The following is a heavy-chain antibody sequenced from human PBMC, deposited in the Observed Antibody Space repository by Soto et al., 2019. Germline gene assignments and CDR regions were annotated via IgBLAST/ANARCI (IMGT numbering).Heavy chain of an antibody. V-gene: IGHV3-21*01. D-gene: IGHD4-4*01. J-gene: IGHJ5*02. Sequence: LRLSCAASGFTFSSYSMNWVRQAPGKGLEWVSSISSSSSYIYYADSVKGRFTISRDNAKNSLYLQMNSQRAEDTAVYYCARVLNKFEYSIYLGWFDPWGQGTLVTVSS. CDR2: ISSSSSYI. CDR3: ARVLNKFEYSIYLGWFDP. CDR1: GFTFSSYS.